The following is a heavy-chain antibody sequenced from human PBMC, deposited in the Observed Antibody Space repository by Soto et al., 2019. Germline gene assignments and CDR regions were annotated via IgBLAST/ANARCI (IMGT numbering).Heavy chain of an antibody. J-gene: IGHJ3*02. Sequence: QLQLQESGSGLVKPSQTLSLTCAVSGGSISSGGYSWSWIRQPPGKGLEWIGYIYHSGSTYYNPSLKSRVTISLGRVKNXFSLKLSSVTAADTAVYYCARGEIYDYGVDDAFDIWGQGTMVTVSS. D-gene: IGHD4-17*01. V-gene: IGHV4-30-2*01. CDR1: GGSISSGGYS. CDR2: IYHSGST. CDR3: ARGEIYDYGVDDAFDI.